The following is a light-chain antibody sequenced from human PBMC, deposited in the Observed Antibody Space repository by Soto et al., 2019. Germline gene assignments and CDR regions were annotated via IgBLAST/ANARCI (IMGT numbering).Light chain of an antibody. CDR2: GAS. V-gene: IGKV3-15*01. CDR3: QQCSDWPLFT. CDR1: QSVSSY. J-gene: IGKJ5*01. Sequence: EIVMTQSPATLSVSPGERVTLSCRASQSVSSYLAWYQHKPGQPPRLLIYGASTRATGIPARFSGSGSGTDFTLTISRLQSADFAVYFCQQCSDWPLFTFGQGTRLEIK.